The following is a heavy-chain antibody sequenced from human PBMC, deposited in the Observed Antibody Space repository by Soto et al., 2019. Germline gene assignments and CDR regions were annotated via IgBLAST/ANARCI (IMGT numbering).Heavy chain of an antibody. CDR2: ILPFSATA. Sequence: QVQLVQSGAEVKKPGSSVKVSCKASGGTFSSYGISWVRQAPGQGLEWMGGILPFSATANNAQKFQGRVTITADESTSTAYMEVSSLRSEDTAVYYCARGPHQLPPYYFDYWGQGTLVTVSS. CDR1: GGTFSSYG. J-gene: IGHJ4*02. D-gene: IGHD2-2*01. CDR3: ARGPHQLPPYYFDY. V-gene: IGHV1-69*01.